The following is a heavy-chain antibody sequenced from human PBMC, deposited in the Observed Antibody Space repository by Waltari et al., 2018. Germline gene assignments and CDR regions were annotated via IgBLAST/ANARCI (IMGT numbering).Heavy chain of an antibody. CDR1: GFSLSNARMG. D-gene: IGHD6-13*01. Sequence: QVTLKESGPVLVKPTETLTLTCTVSGFSLSNARMGVSWIRQPPGKALEWLAHIFSNDEKSYSTSLKSRLTISKDTSKSQVVLTMTNMDPVDTATYYCARLSYSSSWYGGDYYYYMDVWGKGTTVTVYS. J-gene: IGHJ6*03. CDR2: IFSNDEK. CDR3: ARLSYSSSWYGGDYYYYMDV. V-gene: IGHV2-26*01.